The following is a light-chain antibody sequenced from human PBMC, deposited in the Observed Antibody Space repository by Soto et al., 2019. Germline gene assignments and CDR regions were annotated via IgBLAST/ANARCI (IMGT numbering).Light chain of an antibody. V-gene: IGKV2-30*01. CDR1: QSPLYSDGNTY. CDR3: MQGTHWPRT. CDR2: KVS. J-gene: IGKJ1*01. Sequence: VMTQSPLSLPVTLGQPASISCRSSQSPLYSDGNTYLSWFQQRSGQSPRRLIYKVSNRDSGVPDRFSGSGSGANFTLNISRVEAEDVGVYYCMQGTHWPRTFGQGTK.